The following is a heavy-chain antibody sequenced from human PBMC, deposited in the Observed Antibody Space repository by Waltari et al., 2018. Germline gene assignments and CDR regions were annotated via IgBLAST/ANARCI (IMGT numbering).Heavy chain of an antibody. CDR1: GGTFSSHA. V-gene: IGHV1-69*12. J-gene: IGHJ4*02. CDR2: IIPIFGTA. Sequence: QVQLVQSGAEVKKPGSSVKVSCKASGGTFSSHAISWVRQAPGQGLEWMGGIIPIFGTANYAQKFQGRVTITADESTSTAYMELSSLRSEDTAVYYCATSVDSSGYYPFDYWGQGTLVTVSS. CDR3: ATSVDSSGYYPFDY. D-gene: IGHD3-22*01.